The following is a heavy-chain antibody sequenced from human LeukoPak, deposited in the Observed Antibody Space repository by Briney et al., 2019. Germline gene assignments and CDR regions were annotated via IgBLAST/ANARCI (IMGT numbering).Heavy chain of an antibody. CDR3: AKLAAAAKDY. D-gene: IGHD6-13*01. J-gene: IGHJ4*02. CDR1: GFTFSNYA. V-gene: IGHV3-23*01. Sequence: GGSLRLSCVTSGFTFSNYAMSWVRQAPGKGLEWVSDITKSGRDTFYADSVKGRFTISRDNSKNTLYLQMNSLRAEDTAVYYCAKLAAAAKDYRGQGTLVTVSS. CDR2: ITKSGRDT.